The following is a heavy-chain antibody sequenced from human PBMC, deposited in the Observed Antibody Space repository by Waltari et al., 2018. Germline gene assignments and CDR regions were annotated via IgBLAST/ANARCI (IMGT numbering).Heavy chain of an antibody. D-gene: IGHD6-6*01. V-gene: IGHV4-34*01. J-gene: IGHJ4*02. CDR2: INDSGST. Sequence: QVQLQQWGAGLMKPSETLSLTCAVYGGSFSGYYWTWIRQPPGKGLEWIGEINDSGSTNYISSLKTRVTISIDTSKTQFSLKLTSVTATDTAMYYCARHGRIRAVALIEYWGQGTLVTVSS. CDR1: GGSFSGYY. CDR3: ARHGRIRAVALIEY.